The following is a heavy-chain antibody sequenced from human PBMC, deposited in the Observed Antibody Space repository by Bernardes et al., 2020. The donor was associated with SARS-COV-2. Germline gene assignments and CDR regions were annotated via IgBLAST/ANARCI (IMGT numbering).Heavy chain of an antibody. V-gene: IGHV3-21*06. D-gene: IGHD4-4*01. CDR2: ISTSSSYI. J-gene: IGHJ4*02. Sequence: GGSLRLSCAASGFTFSSYTMNWVRQAPGKELEWISSISTSSSYISYSDSVRGRFTISRDNAKNSVSLQMNSLRAEDTAVYYCARVDFSNLYYFDYWGQGTPVTVSS. CDR1: GFTFSSYT. CDR3: ARVDFSNLYYFDY.